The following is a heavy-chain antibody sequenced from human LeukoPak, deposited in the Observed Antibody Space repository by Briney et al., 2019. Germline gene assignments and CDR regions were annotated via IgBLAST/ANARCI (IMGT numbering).Heavy chain of an antibody. CDR1: GYTFTSYA. J-gene: IGHJ3*02. D-gene: IGHD6-13*01. CDR2: INAGNGNT. Sequence: VASVKVSCKASGYTFTSYAMHWVRQAPGQRLEWMGWINAGNGNTKYSQKFQGRVTITRDTSASTAYMELSSLRSEDTAVYYCARDGEYSSSWYSAFYIWGQGTMVTVSS. CDR3: ARDGEYSSSWYSAFYI. V-gene: IGHV1-3*01.